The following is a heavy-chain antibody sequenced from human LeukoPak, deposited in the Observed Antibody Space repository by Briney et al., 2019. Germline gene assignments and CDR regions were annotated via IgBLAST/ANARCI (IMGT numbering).Heavy chain of an antibody. V-gene: IGHV4-38-2*02. CDR2: IYHSGST. CDR3: ARDGDGGGEEGFDP. J-gene: IGHJ5*02. Sequence: SETLSLTCTVSGYSISSGYYWGWIRQPPGKGLEWIGSIYHSGSTYYNPSLKSRVTISVDTSKNQFSLKLSSVTAADTAVYYCARDGDGGGEEGFDPWGQGTLVTVSS. CDR1: GYSISSGYY. D-gene: IGHD6-19*01.